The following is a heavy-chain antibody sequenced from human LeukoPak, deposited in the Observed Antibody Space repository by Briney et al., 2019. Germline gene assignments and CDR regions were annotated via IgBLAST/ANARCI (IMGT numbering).Heavy chain of an antibody. J-gene: IGHJ3*02. V-gene: IGHV3-11*04. D-gene: IGHD3-3*01. Sequence: GGSLRPSCVGSGFRFSDYYMSWIRQAPGKGLEWVSYISNDSVDKYYVDSARGRFTISRDNAKKSMYLQMNGLRVEDTAVYYCARRDWVSGAVRAFDIWGQGTMVTVSS. CDR3: ARRDWVSGAVRAFDI. CDR1: GFRFSDYY. CDR2: ISNDSVDK.